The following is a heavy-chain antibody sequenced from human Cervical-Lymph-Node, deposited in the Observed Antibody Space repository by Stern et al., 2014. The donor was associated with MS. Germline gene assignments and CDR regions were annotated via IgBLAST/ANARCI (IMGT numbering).Heavy chain of an antibody. CDR2: IWYDGSNK. J-gene: IGHJ4*02. CDR1: GFTFSDFG. V-gene: IGHV3-33*01. D-gene: IGHD3-16*01. Sequence: VQSGRSLRLSCAASGFTFSDFGMHWVRQAPGKGLEWVAIIWYDGSNKNYADSVKGRFTISRDNSKNTVFLQMNSLSAEDTAVYYCARGSGGEGFDYWGQGTLVTVSS. CDR3: ARGSGGEGFDY.